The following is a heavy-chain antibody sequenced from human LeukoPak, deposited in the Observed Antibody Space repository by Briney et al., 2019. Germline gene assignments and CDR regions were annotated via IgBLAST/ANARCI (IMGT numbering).Heavy chain of an antibody. D-gene: IGHD1-26*01. J-gene: IGHJ3*02. V-gene: IGHV3-21*01. CDR2: IS. Sequence: PGGSLRLSCAASGFTFSSYSMNWVRQAPGKGLEWVSSISYAGSVKGRFTISRDNAKNSVYLQMNSLRAEDTAVYYCARASSGTQDAFDIWAKGQWSPSLQ. CDR1: GFTFSSYS. CDR3: ARASSGTQDAFDI.